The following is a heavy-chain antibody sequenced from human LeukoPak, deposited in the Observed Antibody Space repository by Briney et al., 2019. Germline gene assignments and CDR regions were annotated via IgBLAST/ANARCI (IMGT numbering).Heavy chain of an antibody. CDR2: IIPILGIA. CDR3: ARTPSTAAGTNHFDY. Sequence: SVKVSCKASGGTFSIYAISWVRQAPGQGLEWMGRIIPILGIANYAQKFQGRVTITADKSTSTAYMELSSLRSEDTAVYYCARTPSTAAGTNHFDYWGQGTLVTVSS. J-gene: IGHJ4*02. D-gene: IGHD6-13*01. V-gene: IGHV1-69*04. CDR1: GGTFSIYA.